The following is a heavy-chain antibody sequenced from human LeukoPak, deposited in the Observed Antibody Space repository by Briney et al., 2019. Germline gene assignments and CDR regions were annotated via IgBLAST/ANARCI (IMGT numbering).Heavy chain of an antibody. V-gene: IGHV3-21*01. D-gene: IGHD3-3*01. CDR1: GFTFSSYS. J-gene: IGHJ4*02. CDR3: ARGDYDFWSGYPY. Sequence: GGSLRLSCAASGFTFSSYSMNWVRQAPGKGLEWVSSISSSSSYIYYADSVKGRFTISRDNATNSLYLQMNSLRAEDTAVYYCARGDYDFWSGYPYWGQGTLVTVSS. CDR2: ISSSSSYI.